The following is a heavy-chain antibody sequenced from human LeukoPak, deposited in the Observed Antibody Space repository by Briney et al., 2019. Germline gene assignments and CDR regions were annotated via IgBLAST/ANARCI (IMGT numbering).Heavy chain of an antibody. V-gene: IGHV4-38-2*01. CDR2: IYYSGHT. Sequence: PSETLSLTCAVSDFSISSGYYWGWIRQPPGKGLEWIWSIYYSGHTYYNPSLKSRVTISVDTSKNQFSLKLSSVTAADTAVYYCARHQSQYYNYGELDYWGQGTLVTVSS. CDR1: DFSISSGYY. CDR3: ARHQSQYYNYGELDY. D-gene: IGHD5-18*01. J-gene: IGHJ4*02.